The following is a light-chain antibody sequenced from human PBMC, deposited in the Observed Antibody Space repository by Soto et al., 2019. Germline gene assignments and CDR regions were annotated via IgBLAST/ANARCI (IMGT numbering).Light chain of an antibody. J-gene: IGKJ4*01. CDR3: QQYNNWPPLT. Sequence: ERVMTQSPATLSVSPGERATLSCRASQGVNSNLAWYQQKPGQAPRLLIYGASTRAPGIPARFSGSGSGTEFTLTISSLQSEDFAVYYCQQYNNWPPLTFGGGTKVEIK. V-gene: IGKV3-15*01. CDR2: GAS. CDR1: QGVNSN.